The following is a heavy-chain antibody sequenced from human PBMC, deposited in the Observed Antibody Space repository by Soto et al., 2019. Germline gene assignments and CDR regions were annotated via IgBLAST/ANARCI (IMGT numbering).Heavy chain of an antibody. J-gene: IGHJ2*01. CDR2: ISGNGYST. CDR3: AKDLGRWLQFGDWYFDL. D-gene: IGHD3-16*01. CDR1: GFTFSSYA. Sequence: GGSLRLSCAASGFTFSSYAMSWVRQASGKGLEWVSAISGNGYSTYYADSVKGRFTISRDNSKNTLYLQMNSLRAEDTAVFYCAKDLGRWLQFGDWYFDLWGRGTLVTVSS. V-gene: IGHV3-23*01.